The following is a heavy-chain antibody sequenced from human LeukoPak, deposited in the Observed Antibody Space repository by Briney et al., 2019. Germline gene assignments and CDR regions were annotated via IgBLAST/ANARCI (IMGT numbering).Heavy chain of an antibody. CDR2: INHSRST. CDR3: ARVGRINTMVRGVKRGNFDY. D-gene: IGHD3-10*01. Sequence: PSETLSLTCAVYGGSFSGYYWSWIRQPPGKGLEWIGEINHSRSTNYNPSLKSRVTISVDTSKNQFSLKLSSVTAADTAVYYCARVGRINTMVRGVKRGNFDYWGQGTLVTVSS. CDR1: GGSFSGYY. J-gene: IGHJ4*02. V-gene: IGHV4-34*01.